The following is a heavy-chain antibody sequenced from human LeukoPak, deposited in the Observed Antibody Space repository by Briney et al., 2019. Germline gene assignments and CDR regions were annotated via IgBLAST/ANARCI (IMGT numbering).Heavy chain of an antibody. Sequence: PEGSLRLSCGVSGSTFTNDWKRGCLQAPGKGLEWVANIKQDGSDKYYVDSVRGRFTISRDNAKNSLYLQMNSLRAEDTAVYYWVRKPYGPLDHWGQGTLVTVSS. V-gene: IGHV3-7*01. CDR3: VRKPYGPLDH. D-gene: IGHD2-21*01. CDR1: GSTFTNDW. J-gene: IGHJ4*02. CDR2: IKQDGSDK.